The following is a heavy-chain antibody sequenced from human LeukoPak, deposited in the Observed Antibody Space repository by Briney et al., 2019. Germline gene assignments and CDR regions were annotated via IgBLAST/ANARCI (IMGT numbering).Heavy chain of an antibody. CDR2: ISAYNGNT. V-gene: IGHV1-18*01. CDR1: GYTFTSYG. CDR3: AISRRPPGDKHIVVVTALDY. D-gene: IGHD2-21*02. J-gene: IGHJ4*02. Sequence: ASVKVSCKASGYTFTSYGISWVRQAPGQGLEWMGWISAYNGNTNYAQKLQGRVTMTTDTSTSTAYMELRSLRSDDTAVYYCAISRRPPGDKHIVVVTALDYWGQGTLVTVSS.